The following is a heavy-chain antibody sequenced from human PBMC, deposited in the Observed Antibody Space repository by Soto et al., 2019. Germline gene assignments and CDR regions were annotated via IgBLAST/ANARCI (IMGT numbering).Heavy chain of an antibody. J-gene: IGHJ5*02. CDR2: IWYDGSNK. CDR3: ARAVYCSGGSCSADPGWFDP. V-gene: IGHV3-33*01. CDR1: GFTFSSYG. D-gene: IGHD2-15*01. Sequence: QVQLVESGGGVVQPGRSLRLSCAASGFTFSSYGMHWVRQAPGKGLEWVAVIWYDGSNKYYADSVKGRFIISRDNSKNTLYLQMNSLRAEDTAVYYCARAVYCSGGSCSADPGWFDPWGQGTLVTVSS.